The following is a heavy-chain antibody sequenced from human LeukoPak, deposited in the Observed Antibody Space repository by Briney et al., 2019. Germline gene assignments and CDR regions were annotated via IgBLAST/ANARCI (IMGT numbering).Heavy chain of an antibody. CDR3: ARVLDDSPTEYYFDY. CDR1: GGTFSSYA. CDR2: IISIFGTA. V-gene: IGHV1-69*13. J-gene: IGHJ4*02. Sequence: ASVKVSCKASGGTFSSYAISWVRQAPGQGLEWMGGIISIFGTANYAQKFQGRVTITADESTSTAYMELSSLRSEDTAVYYCARVLDDSPTEYYFDYWGQGTLVTVSS. D-gene: IGHD3/OR15-3a*01.